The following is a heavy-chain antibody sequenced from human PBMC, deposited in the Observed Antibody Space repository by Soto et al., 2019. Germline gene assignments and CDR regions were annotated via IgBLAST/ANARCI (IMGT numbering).Heavy chain of an antibody. CDR3: ARDQEGSRVVVAATQYYYGMDV. D-gene: IGHD2-15*01. CDR1: GGTFSSYA. J-gene: IGHJ6*02. V-gene: IGHV1-69*12. Sequence: QVQLVQSGAEVKKPGSSVKVSCKASGGTFSSYAISWVRQAPGQGLEWMGGIIPIFGTANYAQKFQGRVTITADDSTSTAYMELSSLRSEDTAVYYCARDQEGSRVVVAATQYYYGMDVWGQGTTVTVSS. CDR2: IIPIFGTA.